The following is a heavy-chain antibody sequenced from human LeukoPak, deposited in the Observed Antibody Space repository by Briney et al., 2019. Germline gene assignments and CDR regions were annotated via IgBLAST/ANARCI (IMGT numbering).Heavy chain of an antibody. CDR1: GFTFSTYA. V-gene: IGHV3-64*02. CDR2: ISSDGGST. CDR3: ARSNNIVGATYFDY. D-gene: IGHD1-26*01. J-gene: IGHJ4*02. Sequence: GGSLRLSCSASGFTFSTYAMHWVRQAPGKGLEYISSISSDGGSTYYADSVKGRFIISRDSSKNTLYLQMGRLRAEDMAVYYCARSNNIVGATYFDYWGQGTLVTVSS.